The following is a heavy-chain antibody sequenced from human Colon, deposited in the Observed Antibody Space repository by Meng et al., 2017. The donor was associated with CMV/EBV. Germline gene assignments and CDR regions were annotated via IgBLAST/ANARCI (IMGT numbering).Heavy chain of an antibody. CDR2: IKFDGSDT. V-gene: IGHV3-7*01. J-gene: IGHJ6*02. CDR3: ARRAPVTFDYYYGLDV. CDR1: GFIFRGYW. D-gene: IGHD2/OR15-2a*01. Sequence: GGSLRLSCAASGFIFRGYWMTWVRQAPGKGLEWVANIKFDGSDTNYVDSVKGRFTISRDNAKNTLYLQMNNLRAEDTAVYYCARRAPVTFDYYYGLDVRGQGTTVTVSS.